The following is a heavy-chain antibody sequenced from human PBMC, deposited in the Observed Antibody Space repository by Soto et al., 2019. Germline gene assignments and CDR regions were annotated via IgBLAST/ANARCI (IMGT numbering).Heavy chain of an antibody. CDR3: ASGSGAMMGFDI. CDR1: GGTFSSYA. Sequence: QVQLVQSGAEVKKPGSSVKVSCKASGGTFSSYAISWVRQAPGQGLEWMGGIIPIFGTANYAQKFQGRVTLTADKSTRTAYTELSSLRSEATAVYYSASGSGAMMGFDIWGQGTMVTVSS. J-gene: IGHJ3*02. V-gene: IGHV1-69*06. CDR2: IIPIFGTA. D-gene: IGHD3-10*01.